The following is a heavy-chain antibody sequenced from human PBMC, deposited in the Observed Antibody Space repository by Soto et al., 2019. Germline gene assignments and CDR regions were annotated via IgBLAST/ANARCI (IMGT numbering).Heavy chain of an antibody. V-gene: IGHV4-30-4*02. CDR1: GFSISSGGCY. J-gene: IGHJ4*02. Sequence: SDTLSLTCPFSGFSISSGGCYWSWIRQPPGKGLEWIGYIYYSGSTYYNPSLKSRVTISVDASKNQFSLKLSSVTAADTAVYYCARDRSGGLYYFDYWGQGTMVNVSS. D-gene: IGHD2-15*01. CDR3: ARDRSGGLYYFDY. CDR2: IYYSGST.